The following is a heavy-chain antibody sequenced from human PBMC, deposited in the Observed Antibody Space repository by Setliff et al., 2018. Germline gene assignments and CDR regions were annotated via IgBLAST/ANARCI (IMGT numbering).Heavy chain of an antibody. CDR3: ARWGYYYGGNDY. D-gene: IGHD4-17*01. V-gene: IGHV1-46*01. CDR2: IHPSGDST. J-gene: IGHJ4*02. CDR1: GYTFTNHY. Sequence: ASVKVSCKASGYTFTNHYIHWVRQAPGQGLEWMGVIHPSGDSTSYAQKFQGRVTMTRDTSTSTVYMELSSLPSEDTAVYYCARWGYYYGGNDYWGQGTLVTVSS.